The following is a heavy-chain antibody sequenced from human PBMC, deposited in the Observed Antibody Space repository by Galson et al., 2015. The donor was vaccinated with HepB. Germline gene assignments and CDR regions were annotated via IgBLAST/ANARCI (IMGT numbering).Heavy chain of an antibody. D-gene: IGHD3-10*01. CDR2: ISYDGSDK. CDR1: GFTLRYYD. CDR3: AKVPGDFHDF. J-gene: IGHJ4*02. Sequence: SLRLSCAASGFTLRYYDMHWVRQAPGKGLEWVAFISYDGSDKYYADSVKGRFTISRDNSQNTLNLEMNNLRAEDTAVYYCAKVPGDFHDFWGQGTLATVSS. V-gene: IGHV3-30*18.